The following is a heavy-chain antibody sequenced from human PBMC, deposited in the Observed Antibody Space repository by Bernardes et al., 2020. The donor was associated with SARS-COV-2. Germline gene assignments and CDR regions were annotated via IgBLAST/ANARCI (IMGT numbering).Heavy chain of an antibody. Sequence: SEPLPLTCAFSGGFISSSKGWSCVRRPPGKGLEWNGEIYHSGSTNYNPSLKSRVTISVDKSKNQFSLKLSSVTAADTAVYYCARVRYSSGWDYFDYWGQGTLVTVSS. V-gene: IGHV4-4*02. CDR3: ARVRYSSGWDYFDY. CDR2: IYHSGST. CDR1: GGFISSSKG. D-gene: IGHD6-19*01. J-gene: IGHJ4*02.